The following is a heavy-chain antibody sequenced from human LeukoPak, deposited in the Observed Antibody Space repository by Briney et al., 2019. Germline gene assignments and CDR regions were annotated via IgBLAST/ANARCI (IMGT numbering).Heavy chain of an antibody. CDR2: ISGYNGNT. D-gene: IGHD5-12*01. CDR1: GYTFINYG. Sequence: GASVKVSCKASGYTFINYGFTWVRQAPGQGLEWMGWISGYNGNTNYLQKFQGRVTMTTDTSTNTVYMELRSLSSDDKAVYYCARVSTNSRVGGYDPQWYFDLWGRGTLVTVSS. J-gene: IGHJ2*01. CDR3: ARVSTNSRVGGYDPQWYFDL. V-gene: IGHV1-18*04.